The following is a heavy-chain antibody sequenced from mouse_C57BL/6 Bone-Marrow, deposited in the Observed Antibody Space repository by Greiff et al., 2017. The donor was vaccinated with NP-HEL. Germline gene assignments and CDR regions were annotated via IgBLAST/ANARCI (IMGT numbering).Heavy chain of an antibody. CDR1: GYTFTSYW. J-gene: IGHJ4*01. V-gene: IGHV1-69*01. Sequence: QVQLQQPGAELVMPGASVKLSCKASGYTFTSYWMHWVKQRPGQGLEWIGEIDPSDSYTNYNQKFKGKSTLTVDKSSSTAYMQLSSLTSEDSEVYYCARHQDSSGYRDYAMDYWGQGTSVTVSS. CDR3: ARHQDSSGYRDYAMDY. CDR2: IDPSDSYT. D-gene: IGHD3-2*02.